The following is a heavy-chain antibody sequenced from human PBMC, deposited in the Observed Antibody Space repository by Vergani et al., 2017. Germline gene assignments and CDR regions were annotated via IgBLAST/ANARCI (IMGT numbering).Heavy chain of an antibody. D-gene: IGHD4-17*01. CDR3: AGVGTXVTTLYYYYYGMDV. CDR2: IIPIFGTA. CDR1: GGTFSSYA. V-gene: IGHV1-69*12. Sequence: QVQLVQSGAEVKKPGSSVKVSCKASGGTFSSYAISWVRQAPGQGLEWMGGIIPIFGTANYAQKFQGRVTITADESTSTAYMELSSLRSEDTAVYYCAGVGTXVTTLYYYYYGMDVWGQGTTVTVSS. J-gene: IGHJ6*02.